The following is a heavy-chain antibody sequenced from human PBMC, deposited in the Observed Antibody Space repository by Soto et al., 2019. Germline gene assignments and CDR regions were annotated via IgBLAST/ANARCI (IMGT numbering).Heavy chain of an antibody. J-gene: IGHJ3*02. Sequence: GGSLRLSCAASGVTVSSSGMHWVRQAPGKGLEWVAVISYDGSNKYYADSVKGRFTISRDNSKNTLYLQMNSLRAEDTAVYYCAKERSWSTDAFDIWGQGTMVTVSS. CDR2: ISYDGSNK. V-gene: IGHV3-30*18. CDR1: GVTVSSSG. D-gene: IGHD6-13*01. CDR3: AKERSWSTDAFDI.